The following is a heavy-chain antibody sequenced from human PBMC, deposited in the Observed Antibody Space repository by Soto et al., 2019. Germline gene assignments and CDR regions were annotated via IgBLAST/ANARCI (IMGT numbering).Heavy chain of an antibody. J-gene: IGHJ3*02. CDR3: ARGSSTSWGTWGIAVADAFDI. CDR2: ISSSGSTI. Sequence: QVQLVESGGGLVKPGGSLRLSCAASGFTFSDYYMSWIRQAPGKGLEWVSYISSSGSTIYYADSVKGRFTISRDNAKNSLYLQMNSLRAEDTAVYYCARGSSTSWGTWGIAVADAFDIWGQGTMVTVSS. D-gene: IGHD6-19*01. V-gene: IGHV3-11*01. CDR1: GFTFSDYY.